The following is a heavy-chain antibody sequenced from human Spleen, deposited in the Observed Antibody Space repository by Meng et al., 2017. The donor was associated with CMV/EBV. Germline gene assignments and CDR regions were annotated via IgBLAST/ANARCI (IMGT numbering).Heavy chain of an antibody. D-gene: IGHD4-17*01. CDR2: NKNRANNYTT. CDR1: GFTFSSFW. J-gene: IGHJ6*02. V-gene: IGHV3-72*01. CDR3: VRTVTTFGNYGMDV. Sequence: GESLKISCAASGFTFSSFWMSWVRQAPGKGLEWVGRNKNRANNYTTQYAASVKGRFTISRDDSKNSLYLQMNSLKTEDTAVYYCVRTVTTFGNYGMDVWGHGPTVTVSS.